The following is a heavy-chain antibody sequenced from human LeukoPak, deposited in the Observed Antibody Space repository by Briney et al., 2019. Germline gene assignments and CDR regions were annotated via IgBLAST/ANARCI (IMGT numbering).Heavy chain of an antibody. V-gene: IGHV4-59*12. Sequence: SETLSLTCSVSDGSIRTYYWSWIRQSPGQGLEWIGNIYYRGDINYNPSLKSRVIISIDTSKNQFSLKLSSVTAADTAVYYCARGADLVYFDYWGQGTLVTVSS. CDR1: DGSIRTYY. D-gene: IGHD6-25*01. CDR2: IYYRGDI. CDR3: ARGADLVYFDY. J-gene: IGHJ4*02.